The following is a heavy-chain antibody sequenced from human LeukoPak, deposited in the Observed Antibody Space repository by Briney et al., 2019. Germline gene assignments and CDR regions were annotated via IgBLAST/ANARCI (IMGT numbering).Heavy chain of an antibody. J-gene: IGHJ5*02. CDR2: INHSGST. D-gene: IGHD1-26*01. V-gene: IGHV4-34*01. CDR1: GGSLSGYY. Sequence: PSETLSLTCAVYGGSLSGYYWTWIRQPPGKGLEWIGEINHSGSTNYNPPLKSRVTISVDTSKNQFSRGLRSVTAADTAVYCCAKTRYRNWFEPWGRGTLVTVSS. CDR3: AKTRYRNWFEP.